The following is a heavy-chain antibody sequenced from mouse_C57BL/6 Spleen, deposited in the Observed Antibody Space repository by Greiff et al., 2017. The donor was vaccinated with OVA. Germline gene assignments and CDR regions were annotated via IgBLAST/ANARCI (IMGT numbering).Heavy chain of an antibody. Sequence: DVQLVESGGGLVKPGGSLKLSCAASGFTFSSYAMSWVRQTPEKRLEWVATISDGGSYTYYPDNVKGRFTISRDNAKNNLYLQMSHLKSEDTAMYYCARDRANWGYFDYWGQGTTLTVSS. V-gene: IGHV5-4*01. J-gene: IGHJ2*01. D-gene: IGHD4-1*01. CDR3: ARDRANWGYFDY. CDR2: ISDGGSYT. CDR1: GFTFSSYA.